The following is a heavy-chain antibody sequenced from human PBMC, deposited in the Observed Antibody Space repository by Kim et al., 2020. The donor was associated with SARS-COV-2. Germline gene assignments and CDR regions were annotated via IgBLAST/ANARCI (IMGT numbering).Heavy chain of an antibody. V-gene: IGHV3-30*01. Sequence: YDAARKGRYTISIDQSKNTLYLQMNSLRAEDTALYYCARAPGQPSRIFDYWGQGTLVTVSS. J-gene: IGHJ4*02. D-gene: IGHD1-1*01. CDR3: ARAPGQPSRIFDY.